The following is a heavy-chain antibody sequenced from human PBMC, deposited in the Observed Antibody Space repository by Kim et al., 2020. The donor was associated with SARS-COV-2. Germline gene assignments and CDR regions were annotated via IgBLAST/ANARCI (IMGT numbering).Heavy chain of an antibody. CDR2: IYYSGST. D-gene: IGHD6-19*01. Sequence: SETLSLTCTVSGGSISSYYWSWIRQPPGKGLEYIGSIYYSGSTNYNPSLKSRVTISVDTSKNQFSLKLSSVTAADTAVYYCASMAGTWYFQHWGQGTLVT. CDR3: ASMAGTWYFQH. J-gene: IGHJ1*01. CDR1: GGSISSYY. V-gene: IGHV4-59*13.